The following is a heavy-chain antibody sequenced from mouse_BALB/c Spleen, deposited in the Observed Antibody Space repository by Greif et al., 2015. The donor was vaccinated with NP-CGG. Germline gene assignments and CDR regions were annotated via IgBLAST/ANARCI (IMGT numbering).Heavy chain of an antibody. J-gene: IGHJ4*01. D-gene: IGHD2-10*02. CDR1: GFTFSDYY. V-gene: IGHV5-4*02. CDR3: ARGMKGDAMDY. CDR2: ISDGGSYT. Sequence: EVQVVESGGGLVKPGGSLKLSCAASGFTFSDYYMYWVRQTPEKRLEWVATISDGGSYTYYPDSVKGRFTISRDNAKNNLYLQMSSLKSEDTAMYYCARGMKGDAMDYWGQGTSVTVSS.